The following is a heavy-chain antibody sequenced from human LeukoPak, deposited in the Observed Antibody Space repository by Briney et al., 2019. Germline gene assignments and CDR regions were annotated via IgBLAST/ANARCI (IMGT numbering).Heavy chain of an antibody. D-gene: IGHD3-10*01. CDR2: ISSSGSTI. CDR1: GFTFSDYY. V-gene: IGHV3-11*01. Sequence: TGGSLRLSCAASGFTFSDYYMSWIRQAPGKGLEWVSYISSSGSTIYYADSVKGRFTISRDNAKNSLYLQMNSLRAEDTAVYYCAREVVVRGVMEYYSDYWGQGTLVTVSS. CDR3: AREVVVRGVMEYYSDY. J-gene: IGHJ4*02.